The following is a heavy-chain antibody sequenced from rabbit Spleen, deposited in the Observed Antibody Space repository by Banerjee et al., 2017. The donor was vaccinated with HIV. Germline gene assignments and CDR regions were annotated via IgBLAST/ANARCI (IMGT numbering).Heavy chain of an antibody. D-gene: IGHD1-1*01. CDR1: GFSFSDRDV. CDR2: IITYTGKS. V-gene: IGHV1S45*01. J-gene: IGHJ4*01. Sequence: QEQLEESGGGLVKLEGSLQLTGKAFGFSFSDRDVMCWVRQAPGKGLEWIACIITYTGKSVYASWATGRFTISRTSSITVTLQMTSLTAADTATYFCARDLIGIIGWNFYLWGQGTLVTVS. CDR3: ARDLIGIIGWNFYL.